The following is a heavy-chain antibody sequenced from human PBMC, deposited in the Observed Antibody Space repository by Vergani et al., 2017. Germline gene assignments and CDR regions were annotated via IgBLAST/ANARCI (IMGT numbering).Heavy chain of an antibody. V-gene: IGHV4-59*01. CDR2: IYYSGST. CDR3: ARYPARGAAAVH. J-gene: IGHJ4*02. Sequence: QVQLQESGPGLVKPSETLSLTCTVSGGSISSYYWSWIRQPPGKGLEWIGYIYYSGSTNYNPSLKSLVTISVDTSKNQFSLKLSSVTAADTAVYYCARYPARGAAAVHWGQGTLVTVSS. CDR1: GGSISSYY. D-gene: IGHD6-13*01.